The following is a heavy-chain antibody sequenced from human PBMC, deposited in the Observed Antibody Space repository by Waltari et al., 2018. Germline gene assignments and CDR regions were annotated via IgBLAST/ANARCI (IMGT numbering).Heavy chain of an antibody. CDR2: IIPILGIA. Sequence: QVQLVQSGAAVKKPGSSVKVSCKASGGTFSSYTISWVRQAPGQGLEWMGRIIPILGIANYALKFQGRVTITADKSTSTAYMELSSLRSEDTAVYYCAREPDYDILTGYPDYWGQGTLVTVSS. J-gene: IGHJ4*02. D-gene: IGHD3-9*01. CDR1: GGTFSSYT. CDR3: AREPDYDILTGYPDY. V-gene: IGHV1-69*08.